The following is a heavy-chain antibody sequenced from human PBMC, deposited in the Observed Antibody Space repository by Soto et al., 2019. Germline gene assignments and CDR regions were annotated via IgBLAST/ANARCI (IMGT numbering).Heavy chain of an antibody. CDR3: ARQIYDSDTGPNFQYYFDS. CDR2: IDPSDSQT. J-gene: IGHJ4*02. Sequence: GESLQISCKGSGYSFAGYWITWVRQKPGKGLEWMGRIDPSDSQTYYSPSFRGHVTISATKSITTVFLQWSSLRASDTAMYYCARQIYDSDTGPNFQYYFDSWGQGTPVTVSS. CDR1: GYSFAGYW. D-gene: IGHD3-22*01. V-gene: IGHV5-10-1*01.